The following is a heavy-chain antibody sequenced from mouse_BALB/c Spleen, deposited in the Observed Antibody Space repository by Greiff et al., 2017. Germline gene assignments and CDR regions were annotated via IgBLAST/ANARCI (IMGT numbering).Heavy chain of an antibody. CDR1: GFSLTSYG. CDR2: IWAGGST. Sequence: VKLMESGPGLVAPSQSLSITCTVSGFSLTSYGVHWVRQPPGKGLEWLGVIWAGGSTNYNSALMSRLSISKDNSKSQVFLKMNSLQTDDTAMYYCARDRGRDDYEGYFDVWGAGTTVTVSS. CDR3: ARDRGRDDYEGYFDV. J-gene: IGHJ1*01. V-gene: IGHV2-9*02. D-gene: IGHD2-4*01.